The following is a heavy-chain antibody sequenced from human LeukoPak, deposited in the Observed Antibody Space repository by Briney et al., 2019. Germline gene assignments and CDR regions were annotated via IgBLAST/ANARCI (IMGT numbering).Heavy chain of an antibody. J-gene: IGHJ4*02. CDR2: IKQDGSEK. D-gene: IGHD1-26*01. V-gene: IGHV3-7*01. CDR1: GFTFSSYW. Sequence: PGGSLRLSFAASGFTFSSYWMSWVRQAPGKGLEWVANIKQDGSEKYYVDSVKGRFTISRDNAKNSLYLQMNSLRAEDTAVYYCARVGVGATWDYWGQGTLVTVSS. CDR3: ARVGVGATWDY.